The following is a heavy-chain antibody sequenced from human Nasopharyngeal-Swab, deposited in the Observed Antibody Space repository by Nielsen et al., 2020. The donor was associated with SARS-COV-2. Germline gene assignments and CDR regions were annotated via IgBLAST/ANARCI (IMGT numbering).Heavy chain of an antibody. Sequence: GGSLRLSCVASGFSVSNHYMSWVRQAPGKGLEWVSIISGSGGSTYYADSVKGRFTISRDNSKNTLYLQMNSLRAEDTAVYYCAKRDDYYESSGLGDWGQGTLVTVSS. D-gene: IGHD3-22*01. CDR2: ISGSGGST. J-gene: IGHJ4*02. CDR3: AKRDDYYESSGLGD. V-gene: IGHV3-23*01. CDR1: GFSVSNHY.